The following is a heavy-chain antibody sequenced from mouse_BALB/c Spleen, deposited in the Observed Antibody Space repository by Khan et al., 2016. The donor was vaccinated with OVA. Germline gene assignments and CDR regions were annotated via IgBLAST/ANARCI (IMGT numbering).Heavy chain of an antibody. J-gene: IGHJ2*01. D-gene: IGHD1-2*01. CDR3: ARTARIKY. Sequence: EVQLQESGPGLVKPSQSLSLTCTVTGYSITSGYGWNWIRQFPGNKLEWMGYISYSGSTNYNPSLNSRIPITRDPSKNQFFLPWNSVTTEDTATYYCARTARIKYWGQGTTLTVSA. V-gene: IGHV3-2*02. CDR1: GYSITSGYG. CDR2: ISYSGST.